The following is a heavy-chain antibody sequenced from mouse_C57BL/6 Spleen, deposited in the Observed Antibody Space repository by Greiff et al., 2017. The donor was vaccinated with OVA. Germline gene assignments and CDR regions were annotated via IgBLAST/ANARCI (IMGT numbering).Heavy chain of an antibody. CDR1: GYTFTDYE. Sequence: VQLVESGAELVRPGASVTLSCKASGYTFTDYEMHWVKQTPVHGLEWIGAIDPETGGTAYNQKFKGKAILTADKSSSTAYMELRSLTSEDSAVYYCTRWLLRIYAMDYWGQGTSVTVST. J-gene: IGHJ4*01. V-gene: IGHV1-15*01. CDR2: IDPETGGT. CDR3: TRWLLRIYAMDY. D-gene: IGHD2-3*01.